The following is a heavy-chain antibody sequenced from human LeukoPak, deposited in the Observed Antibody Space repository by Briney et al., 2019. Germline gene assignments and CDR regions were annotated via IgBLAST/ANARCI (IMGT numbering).Heavy chain of an antibody. CDR1: GGSISSGSYY. CDR3: ARDGYRSGSYSDY. CDR2: IYTSGST. V-gene: IGHV4-61*02. J-gene: IGHJ4*02. Sequence: PSKTLSLTCTVSGGSISSGSYYWSWIRQPAGKGLEWIGRIYTSGSTNYNPSLKSRVTISVDTSKNQFSLKLSSVTAADTAVYYCARDGYRSGSYSDYWGQGTLVTVSS. D-gene: IGHD2-15*01.